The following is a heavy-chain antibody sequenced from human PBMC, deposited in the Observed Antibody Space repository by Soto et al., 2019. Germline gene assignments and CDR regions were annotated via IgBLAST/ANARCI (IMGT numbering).Heavy chain of an antibody. CDR2: ISDYNGNT. V-gene: IGHV1-18*01. CDR3: ARYLIQLWLSDRSYYYYGMDV. J-gene: IGHJ6*02. CDR1: GYTFSNYG. Sequence: ASVKVSCKASGYTFSNYGLSWVRQAPGQGLEWMGWISDYNGNTYYAQKFQGRLIMTTDTSTRTAYMELRRLRSDDTAVYYCARYLIQLWLSDRSYYYYGMDVWGQGTTVTVSS. D-gene: IGHD5-18*01.